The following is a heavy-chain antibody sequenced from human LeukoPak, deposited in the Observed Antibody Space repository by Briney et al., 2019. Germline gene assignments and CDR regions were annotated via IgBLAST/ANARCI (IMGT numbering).Heavy chain of an antibody. CDR1: GGSISSQY. CDR3: ATGLGATDY. Sequence: PSETLSLTCTVSGGSISSQYWSWIRQPPGKGLEWIGYMYYSGSTNYNPSLKSRVTISVDTSKNQFSLKLSSVTAADTAVYYCATGLGATDYWGQGTLVTVSS. D-gene: IGHD1-26*01. V-gene: IGHV4-59*08. J-gene: IGHJ4*02. CDR2: MYYSGST.